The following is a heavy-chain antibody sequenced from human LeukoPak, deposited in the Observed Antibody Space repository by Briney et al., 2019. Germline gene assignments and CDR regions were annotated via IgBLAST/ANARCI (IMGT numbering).Heavy chain of an antibody. Sequence: SETLSLTCAVYGGSFSGYYWSWIRQPPGKGLEWIGEINHSGSTNYNPSLKSRVTISVDTSKNQFSLKLSSVTAADTAVYYCARDAASYYYDSSGDEHWGQGTLVTVSS. CDR3: ARDAASYYYDSSGDEH. D-gene: IGHD3-22*01. CDR2: INHSGST. V-gene: IGHV4-34*01. CDR1: GGSFSGYY. J-gene: IGHJ1*01.